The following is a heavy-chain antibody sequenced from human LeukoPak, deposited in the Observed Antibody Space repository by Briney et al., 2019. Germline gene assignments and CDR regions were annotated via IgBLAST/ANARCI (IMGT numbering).Heavy chain of an antibody. J-gene: IGHJ4*02. Sequence: PGGSLILSCAASGFTFSSYAMSWVRQAPGKGLDWVSAISGSGGSTYYADSVKGRFTISRDNSKNTLYLQMNSLRAEDTAVYYCAKDPRYSSSSSDYWGQGTLVTVSS. D-gene: IGHD6-13*01. CDR2: ISGSGGST. CDR1: GFTFSSYA. CDR3: AKDPRYSSSSSDY. V-gene: IGHV3-23*01.